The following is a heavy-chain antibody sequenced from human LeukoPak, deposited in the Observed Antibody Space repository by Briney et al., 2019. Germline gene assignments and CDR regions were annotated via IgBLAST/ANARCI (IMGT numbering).Heavy chain of an antibody. CDR2: ISGSGSTI. CDR1: GFIVSSNY. D-gene: IGHD4-17*01. V-gene: IGHV3-48*02. CDR3: ARDRYGDYVFDY. J-gene: IGHJ4*02. Sequence: GGSLRLSCAASGFIVSSNYMSWVRQAPGKALEWVSYISGSGSTINYADFVKGRFAISRDNAKNTLYLQLISLTDEDTAVYYCARDRYGDYVFDYWGQGTLVTVSS.